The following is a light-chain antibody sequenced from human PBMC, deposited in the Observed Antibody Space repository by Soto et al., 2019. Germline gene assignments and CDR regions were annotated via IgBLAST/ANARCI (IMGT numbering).Light chain of an antibody. V-gene: IGLV1-40*01. CDR1: SSNIGAGYD. CDR3: QSYYSSLSGLV. Sequence: QAVVTQPPSVSGAPGQRVTISCTGSSSNIGAGYDVHWYQQLPGTAPKLLIYGNSNRPSGVPDRFSGSKSGTSASLAITGLQAEDEADYYCQSYYSSLSGLVFGGGTKLTVL. J-gene: IGLJ2*01. CDR2: GNS.